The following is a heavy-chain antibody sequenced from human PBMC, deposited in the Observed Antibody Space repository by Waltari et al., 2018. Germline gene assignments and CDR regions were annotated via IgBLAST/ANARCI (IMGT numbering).Heavy chain of an antibody. J-gene: IGHJ3*02. D-gene: IGHD2-15*01. Sequence: QVTLKESGPALVKPTQTLTLSCTFSGISLSPSGMRVSWIRQPPGQALEWLARIDWDDDKFYSTSQKTRLTISKDTSKTQVVLTMTNMDPVDTATYYGDRSGPDCSLVGSAFDIWGQGTMVTVSS. CDR2: IDWDDDK. V-gene: IGHV2-70*04. CDR1: GISLSPSGMR. CDR3: DRSGPDCSLVGSAFDI.